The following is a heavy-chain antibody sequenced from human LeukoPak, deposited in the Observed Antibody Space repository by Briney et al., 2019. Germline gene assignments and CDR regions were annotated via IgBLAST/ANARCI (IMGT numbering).Heavy chain of an antibody. D-gene: IGHD1-26*01. Sequence: PGGSLRLSCAASGFTFSNYGMHWVRQAPGKGLEWVASIRYDGFNKYYADSLKGRFTISRDNSKNTLYLPMNSLRAEDTAVYYCAKKTIVGATVDAFDIWGQGTMVIVSS. CDR2: IRYDGFNK. V-gene: IGHV3-30*02. CDR3: AKKTIVGATVDAFDI. CDR1: GFTFSNYG. J-gene: IGHJ3*02.